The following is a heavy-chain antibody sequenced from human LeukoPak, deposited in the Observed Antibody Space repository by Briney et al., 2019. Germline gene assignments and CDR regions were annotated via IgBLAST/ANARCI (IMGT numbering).Heavy chain of an antibody. V-gene: IGHV3-21*01. D-gene: IGHD3-22*01. J-gene: IGHJ3*02. Sequence: GGSLRLSCAASGFTFSSYSMNWVRQAPGKGLEWVSSISSSSSYIYYADSVKGRFTISRDNAKNSLYLQMNSLRAEDTAVYYCARDNNMIVGAFDIWGQGTMVTVSS. CDR1: GFTFSSYS. CDR2: ISSSSSYI. CDR3: ARDNNMIVGAFDI.